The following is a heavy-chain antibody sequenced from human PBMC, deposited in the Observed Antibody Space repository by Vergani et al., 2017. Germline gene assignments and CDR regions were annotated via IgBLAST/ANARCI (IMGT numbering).Heavy chain of an antibody. CDR3: ARALSSSWPKRWVDKYYFDY. CDR1: GYTFTSYG. D-gene: IGHD6-13*01. CDR2: ISAYNGNT. J-gene: IGHJ4*02. Sequence: QVQLVQSGAEVKKPGASVKVSCKASGYTFTSYGISWVRQAPGQGLEWMGWISAYNGNTNYAQKLQGRVTMTTDTSTSTAYMELRSLRSDDPAVYYCARALSSSWPKRWVDKYYFDYWGQGTLVTVSS. V-gene: IGHV1-18*01.